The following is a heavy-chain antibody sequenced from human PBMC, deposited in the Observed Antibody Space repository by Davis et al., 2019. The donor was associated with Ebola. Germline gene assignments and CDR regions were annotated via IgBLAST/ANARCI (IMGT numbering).Heavy chain of an antibody. Sequence: SVKVSCKASGGTFISYALTWVRQAPGQGLEWMGRIIPILGIAHYAQNFRDRVTITADKSTSTAYMELNSLTSQDTAVYFCAREGACGGDCNSLWVAYAFDIWGQGTMVTVSS. V-gene: IGHV1-69*04. CDR3: AREGACGGDCNSLWVAYAFDI. J-gene: IGHJ3*02. D-gene: IGHD2-21*02. CDR2: IIPILGIA. CDR1: GGTFISYA.